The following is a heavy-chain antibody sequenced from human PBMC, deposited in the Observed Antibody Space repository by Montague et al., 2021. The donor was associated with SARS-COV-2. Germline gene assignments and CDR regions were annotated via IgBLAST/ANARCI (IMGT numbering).Heavy chain of an antibody. D-gene: IGHD4-11*01. CDR3: ARHYRATLPAVY. V-gene: IGHV4-59*08. CDR1: GCSNRSAD. J-gene: IGHJ4*02. CDR2: ISVNRST. Sequence: SETLSLTCTVSGCSNRSADWRRIRLHPRHGSESYGYISVNRSTNYNPSPTSRGTMSVDTSKNQFSLKVNSVTAADTAVYYCARHYRATLPAVYWGQGTLVTVSP.